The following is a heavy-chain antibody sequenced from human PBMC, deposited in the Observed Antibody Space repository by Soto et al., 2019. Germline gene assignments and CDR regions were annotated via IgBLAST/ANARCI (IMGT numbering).Heavy chain of an antibody. CDR1: GFISSSYS. J-gene: IGHJ4*02. Sequence: GGSLRLSCAASGFISSSYSMHWVRQAPGRGLEWVAIIWFGGNNRFYRDSVKGRFTISRDDSKNVVYLQMSSLRAEDTAMYYCARDQGDSPFDHWGQGTLVTVSS. D-gene: IGHD3-9*01. CDR3: ARDQGDSPFDH. CDR2: IWFGGNNR. V-gene: IGHV3-33*01.